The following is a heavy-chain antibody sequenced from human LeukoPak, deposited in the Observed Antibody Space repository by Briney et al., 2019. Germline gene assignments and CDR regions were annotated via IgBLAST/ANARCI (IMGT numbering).Heavy chain of an antibody. Sequence: ASVTVSCRASGYTFTSYGISWVRQAPGQGLEWMGWISAYNGNTNYAQKLQGRVTMTTDTSTSTAYMELRSLRSDDTAVYYCARLRTAYYYYYMDVWGKGTTVTVSS. CDR2: ISAYNGNT. J-gene: IGHJ6*03. CDR1: GYTFTSYG. V-gene: IGHV1-18*01. CDR3: ARLRTAYYYYYMDV. D-gene: IGHD3-16*01.